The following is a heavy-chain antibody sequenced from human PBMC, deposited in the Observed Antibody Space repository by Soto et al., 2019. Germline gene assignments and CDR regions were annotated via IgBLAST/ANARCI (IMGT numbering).Heavy chain of an antibody. CDR1: GYTFTSYG. D-gene: IGHD3-3*01. V-gene: IGHV1-18*01. Sequence: GASVKVSCKASGYTFTSYGISWVRQAPGQGLEWMGWISAYNGNTNYAQKLQGRVTMTTDTSTSTAYMELRSLRSDDTAVYYCARDRRITIFGVGPKFDPWGQGTLVTVS. J-gene: IGHJ5*02. CDR3: ARDRRITIFGVGPKFDP. CDR2: ISAYNGNT.